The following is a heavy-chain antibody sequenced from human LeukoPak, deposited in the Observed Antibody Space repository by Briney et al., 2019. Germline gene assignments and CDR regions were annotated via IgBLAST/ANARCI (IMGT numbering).Heavy chain of an antibody. V-gene: IGHV1-2*02. CDR2: INPNSGGT. J-gene: IGHJ5*02. CDR3: ARWLPRITMVRGVIKSNWFDP. D-gene: IGHD3-10*01. Sequence: ASVKVSCTASGYTFTGYYMHWVRQAPGQGLEWMGWINPNSGGTNYAQKFQGRVTMTRDTSISTAYMELSRLRSDDTAVYYCARWLPRITMVRGVIKSNWFDPWGQGTLVTVSS. CDR1: GYTFTGYY.